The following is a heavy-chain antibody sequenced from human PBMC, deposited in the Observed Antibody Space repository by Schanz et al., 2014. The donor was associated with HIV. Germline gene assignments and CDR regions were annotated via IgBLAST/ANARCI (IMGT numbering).Heavy chain of an antibody. D-gene: IGHD3-22*01. J-gene: IGHJ4*03. V-gene: IGHV3-30-3*01. CDR2: ISHDGTNK. CDR1: GFTFSDYS. CDR3: VKGERIGYRIEVTGPTFDY. Sequence: QVHLGQSGGGVVQPGRSLRLSCAASGFTFSDYSMHWVRQAPGKALEWVAVISHDGTNKFYAGSVKDRFTISRDNAKNTLYVQIRSLRNEDTAVYYCVKGERIGYRIEVTGPTFDYWGQGTTVTVSS.